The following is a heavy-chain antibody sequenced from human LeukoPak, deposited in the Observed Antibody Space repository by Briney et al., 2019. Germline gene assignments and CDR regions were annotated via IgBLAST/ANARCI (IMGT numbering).Heavy chain of an antibody. CDR2: IWYDGSNK. D-gene: IGHD2-21*02. Sequence: PGGSLRLSCAASGFTFSNYGIHWVRQAPGKGLEWVAVIWYDGSNKYYADSVKGRFTISRDNSKNTLYLQMNSLRAEDTAVYYCARDASPCGGDRSSSFDYWGQGTLVTVSS. CDR1: GFTFSNYG. V-gene: IGHV3-33*01. CDR3: ARDASPCGGDRSSSFDY. J-gene: IGHJ4*01.